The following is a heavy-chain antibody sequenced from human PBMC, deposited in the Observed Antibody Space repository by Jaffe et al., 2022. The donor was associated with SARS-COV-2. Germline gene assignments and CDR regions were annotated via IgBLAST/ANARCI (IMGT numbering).Heavy chain of an antibody. D-gene: IGHD3-16*02. CDR1: GYTLTELS. CDR3: ATTYDYVWGSYRHLRVPYGMDV. J-gene: IGHJ6*02. V-gene: IGHV1-24*01. Sequence: QVQLVQSGAEVKKPGASVKVSCKVSGYTLTELSMHWVRQAPGKGLEWMGGFDPEDGETIYAQKFQGRVTMTEDTSTDTAYMELSSLRSEDTAVYYCATTYDYVWGSYRHLRVPYGMDVWGQGTTVTVSS. CDR2: FDPEDGET.